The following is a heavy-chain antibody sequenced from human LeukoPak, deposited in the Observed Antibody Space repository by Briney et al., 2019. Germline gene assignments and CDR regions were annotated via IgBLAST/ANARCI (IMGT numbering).Heavy chain of an antibody. D-gene: IGHD3-10*01. Sequence: SETLSLTCTVSGGSISSYYWSWIRQPPGKGLEWIGYIYYSGSTNYNPSLKSRVTISVDTSKNQFSLKLSSVTDADTAVYCCARLKGVQDDYWGQGTLVTVSS. CDR2: IYYSGST. V-gene: IGHV4-59*01. CDR3: ARLKGVQDDY. J-gene: IGHJ4*02. CDR1: GGSISSYY.